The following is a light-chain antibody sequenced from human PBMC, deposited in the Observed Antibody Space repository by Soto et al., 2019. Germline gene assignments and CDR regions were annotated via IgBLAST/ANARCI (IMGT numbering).Light chain of an antibody. J-gene: IGKJ3*01. CDR2: AAS. V-gene: IGKV3-20*01. CDR1: QSVSSSY. CDR3: QQYDGSLFT. Sequence: EIVLTQSPGTLSVSLGERATLSCRASQSVSSSYLAWYQQKAGQPPRLLIYAASTRATGIPDRFSGSGSGADFTLTISRLEPEDIAVYYCQQYDGSLFTFGPGNKVDIK.